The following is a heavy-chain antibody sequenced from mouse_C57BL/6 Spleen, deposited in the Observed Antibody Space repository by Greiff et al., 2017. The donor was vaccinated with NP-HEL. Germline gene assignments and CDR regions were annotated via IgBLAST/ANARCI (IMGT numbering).Heavy chain of an antibody. CDR3: ARGDYRGDDY. J-gene: IGHJ4*01. D-gene: IGHD2-14*01. V-gene: IGHV1-26*01. Sequence: VQLQQSGPELVKPGASVKISCKASGYTFTDYYMNWVKQSHGKSLEWIGDINPNNGGTSYNQKFKGKATLTVDKSSSTAYMELRSLTSEDSAVYYCARGDYRGDDYWGQGTSVTVSS. CDR1: GYTFTDYY. CDR2: INPNNGGT.